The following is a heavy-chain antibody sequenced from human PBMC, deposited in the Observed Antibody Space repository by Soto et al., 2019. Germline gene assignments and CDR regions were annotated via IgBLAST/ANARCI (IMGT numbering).Heavy chain of an antibody. D-gene: IGHD2-2*01. CDR3: ARRVEVVPAAMYAFDI. J-gene: IGHJ3*02. CDR1: GYSFTSYV. Sequence: GASLKLSCKASGYSFTSYVMHWVRQAPGQSLEWMGWISAGNGDTKYSQKFQGRLTVTRDTSATTAYMELSSLRSEDTAVYYCARRVEVVPAAMYAFDIWGQGTMVTVSS. V-gene: IGHV1-3*01. CDR2: ISAGNGDT.